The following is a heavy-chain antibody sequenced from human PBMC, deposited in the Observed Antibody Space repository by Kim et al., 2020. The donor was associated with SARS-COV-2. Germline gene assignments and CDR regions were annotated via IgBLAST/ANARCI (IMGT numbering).Heavy chain of an antibody. CDR3: AKDLYYYGSGRGYYYYYGTDV. CDR1: GFTFSSYG. V-gene: IGHV3-30*18. J-gene: IGHJ6*02. D-gene: IGHD3-10*01. Sequence: GGSLRLSCAASGFTFSSYGMHWVRQAPGKGLEWVAVISYDGSNKYYADSVKGRFTISRDNSKNTLYLQMNSLRAEDTAVYYCAKDLYYYGSGRGYYYYYGTDVWGPGPTVTVSS. CDR2: ISYDGSNK.